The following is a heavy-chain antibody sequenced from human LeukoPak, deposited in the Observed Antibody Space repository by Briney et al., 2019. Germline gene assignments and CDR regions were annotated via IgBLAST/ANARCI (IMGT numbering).Heavy chain of an antibody. V-gene: IGHV3-23*01. D-gene: IGHD6-13*01. Sequence: GGSLRLSCAASGFTFSGYAMSWVRQAPGKRLEWVSAISRSGGSTHYADSVKGRFTISRDNSKNTLYLQMNSLRAEDTAVYYCAKDLLAAAVLYYFDYWGPGTLVTVSS. J-gene: IGHJ4*02. CDR1: GFTFSGYA. CDR2: ISRSGGST. CDR3: AKDLLAAAVLYYFDY.